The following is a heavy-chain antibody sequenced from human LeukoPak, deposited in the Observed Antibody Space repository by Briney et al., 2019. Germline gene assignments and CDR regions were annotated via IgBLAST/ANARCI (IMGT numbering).Heavy chain of an antibody. V-gene: IGHV4-59*01. J-gene: IGHJ4*02. CDR2: IYYSGST. CDR1: GGSISSYY. CDR3: ARYSSSWYIDY. D-gene: IGHD6-13*01. Sequence: SETLSLTCTVYGGSISSYYWSWIRQPPGKGLEWIGYIYYSGSTNYNPSLKSRVTISVDTSKNQFSLKLSSVTAADTAVYYCARYSSSWYIDYWGQGTLVTVSS.